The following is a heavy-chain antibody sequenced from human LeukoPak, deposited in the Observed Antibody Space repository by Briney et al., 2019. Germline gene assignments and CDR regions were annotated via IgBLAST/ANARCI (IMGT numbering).Heavy chain of an antibody. V-gene: IGHV1-18*01. Sequence: SVKVSCKASGYTFTSYGINWVRQAPGQGLEWMGWISAYNGNTNYAQRLQGRVTMTTDTSTSTAYMELRSLRSDDAAVYYCARDFDQYSGRFGGFGHDFWGQGTLVTVSS. J-gene: IGHJ4*02. CDR1: GYTFTSYG. CDR2: ISAYNGNT. CDR3: ARDFDQYSGRFGGFGHDF. D-gene: IGHD1-26*01.